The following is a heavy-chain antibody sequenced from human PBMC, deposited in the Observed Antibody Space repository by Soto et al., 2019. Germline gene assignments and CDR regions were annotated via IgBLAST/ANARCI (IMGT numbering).Heavy chain of an antibody. J-gene: IGHJ6*02. D-gene: IGHD1-20*01. CDR1: GGTFSSYA. CDR2: IIPIFGTA. V-gene: IGHV1-69*12. Sequence: QVQLVQSGAEVKKPGSSVKVSCKASGGTFSSYAISWVRQAPGQGLEWMGGIIPIFGTANYAQKFQGRVTITADESTSTAYMELSSLRSEYTAVYYCASQMGVTGIYEHYYGMDVWGQGTTVTVSS. CDR3: ASQMGVTGIYEHYYGMDV.